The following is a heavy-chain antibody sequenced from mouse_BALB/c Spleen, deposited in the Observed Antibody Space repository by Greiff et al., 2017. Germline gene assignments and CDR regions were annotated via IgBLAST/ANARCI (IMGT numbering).Heavy chain of an antibody. J-gene: IGHJ2*01. V-gene: IGHV1-69*02. CDR3: ARRGVYGNYFDY. CDR2: IDPSDSYT. Sequence: VQLQQPGAELVKPGASVKLSCKASGYTFTSYWMHWVKQRPGQGLEWIGEIDPSDSYTNYNQKFKGKATLTVDKSSSTAYMQLSSLTSEDSAVYYCARRGVYGNYFDYWGQGTTLTVSS. D-gene: IGHD2-1*01. CDR1: GYTFTSYW.